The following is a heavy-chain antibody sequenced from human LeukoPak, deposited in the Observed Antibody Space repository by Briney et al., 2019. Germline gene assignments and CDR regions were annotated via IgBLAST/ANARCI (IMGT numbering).Heavy chain of an antibody. CDR1: GVTLSDHH. CDR3: ARDGREDDNSAFDI. D-gene: IGHD3-22*01. CDR2: TRDKARGYRT. Sequence: GGSLRLSCAASGVTLSDHHMDWVRQAPGKGLEWVGRTRDKARGYRTEYAASVKDRFTISRDDSKTLVYLQMNSLKIEDTAVYYCARDGREDDNSAFDIWGPGTVVTVYS. V-gene: IGHV3-72*01. J-gene: IGHJ3*02.